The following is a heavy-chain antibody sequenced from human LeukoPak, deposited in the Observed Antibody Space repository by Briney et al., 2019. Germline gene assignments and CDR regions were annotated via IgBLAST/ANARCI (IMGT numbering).Heavy chain of an antibody. J-gene: IGHJ6*03. V-gene: IGHV1-8*03. D-gene: IGHD4-17*01. CDR1: GYTFTSYD. Sequence: ASVKVSCKASGYTFTSYDINWVRQATGQGLEWMGWMNPNSGNTDYAQKFQGRVTITRNTSISTAYMELSSLRSEDTAVYYCARGRGLTTVTHYYYYYYMDVWGKGTTVTVSS. CDR2: MNPNSGNT. CDR3: ARGRGLTTVTHYYYYYYMDV.